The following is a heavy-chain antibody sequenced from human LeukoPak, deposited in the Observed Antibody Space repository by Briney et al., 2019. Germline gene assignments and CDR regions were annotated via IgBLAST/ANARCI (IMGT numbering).Heavy chain of an antibody. J-gene: IGHJ4*02. CDR1: GFTFSSYW. Sequence: GGSLRLSCAASGFTFSSYWVHWVRQAPGKGLEWVSRINGDESTINYADSVKGRFSVSRDNAKNTLYLQMNSLRAEDSAVYYCARALGYSYGYGIYWGQGTLVTVSS. V-gene: IGHV3-74*01. D-gene: IGHD5-18*01. CDR2: INGDESTI. CDR3: ARALGYSYGYGIY.